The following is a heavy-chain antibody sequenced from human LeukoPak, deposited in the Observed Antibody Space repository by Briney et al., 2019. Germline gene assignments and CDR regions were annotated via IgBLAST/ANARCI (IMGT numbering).Heavy chain of an antibody. CDR3: AKSATRSGSSNFDY. D-gene: IGHD1-26*01. V-gene: IGHV4-34*01. CDR2: INHSGST. CDR1: GGSFSGYY. Sequence: SETLSLTCAVYGGSFSGYYWSWIRQPPGKGLEWIGEINHSGSTNYNPSLKSRVTISVDTSKNQFSLKLSSVTAADTAVYYCAKSATRSGSSNFDYWGQGTLVTVSS. J-gene: IGHJ4*02.